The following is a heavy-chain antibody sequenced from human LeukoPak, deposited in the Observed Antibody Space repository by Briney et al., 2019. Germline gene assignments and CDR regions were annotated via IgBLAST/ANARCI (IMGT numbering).Heavy chain of an antibody. CDR1: GFTFSDYY. J-gene: IGHJ4*02. CDR2: ISSSGSTI. CDR3: ARKYYYDSSGYQTDWFFDY. Sequence: GGSLRLSCAASGFTFSDYYMSWIRQAPGKGLEWVSYISSSGSTIYYADSVKGRFTISRDNAKNSLYLQMNSLRAEDTAVYYCARKYYYDSSGYQTDWFFDYWGQGTLVTVSS. V-gene: IGHV3-11*04. D-gene: IGHD3-22*01.